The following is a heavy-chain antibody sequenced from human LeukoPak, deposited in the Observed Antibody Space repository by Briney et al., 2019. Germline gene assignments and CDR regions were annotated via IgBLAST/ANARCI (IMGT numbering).Heavy chain of an antibody. V-gene: IGHV3-7*01. CDR1: GFTFSSYW. Sequence: GGSLRLSCAASGFTFSSYWMSWVRQAPGKGLEWVANIKQDGSEKYYVDSVKGRFTISRDNAKNSLYLQMNSLRAEDTAVYYCARDCSSSTSCYDYWGQGTLVTVSS. D-gene: IGHD2-2*01. J-gene: IGHJ4*02. CDR2: IKQDGSEK. CDR3: ARDCSSSTSCYDY.